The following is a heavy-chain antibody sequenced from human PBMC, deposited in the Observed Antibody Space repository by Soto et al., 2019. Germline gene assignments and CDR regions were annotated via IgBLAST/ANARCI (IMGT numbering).Heavy chain of an antibody. V-gene: IGHV4-39*01. Sequence: QLQLQESGPGLVKPSETLSLTCTVSGGSISSSSYYWGWIRQPPGKGLEWIGSIYYSGSTYYNPSLKTRVTISVDTSKNQFSLKLSSVTAADTAVYYCARKGYSYGFFLFGYWGQGTLVTVSS. CDR3: ARKGYSYGFFLFGY. CDR2: IYYSGST. CDR1: GGSISSSSYY. J-gene: IGHJ4*02. D-gene: IGHD5-18*01.